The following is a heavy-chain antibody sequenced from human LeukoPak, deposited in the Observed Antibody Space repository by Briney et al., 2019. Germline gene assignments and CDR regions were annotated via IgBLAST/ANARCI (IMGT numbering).Heavy chain of an antibody. CDR2: MNPNSGNT. Sequence: GASVKVSCKASGYTFTSYDINWVRQATGQGLEWMGWMNPNSGNTGYAQKFQGRVTMTRNTSISTAYMELSSLRSEDTAVYYCATDSSGYYLCAFDIWGQGTMVTVSS. D-gene: IGHD3-22*01. V-gene: IGHV1-8*01. CDR1: GYTFTSYD. CDR3: ATDSSGYYLCAFDI. J-gene: IGHJ3*02.